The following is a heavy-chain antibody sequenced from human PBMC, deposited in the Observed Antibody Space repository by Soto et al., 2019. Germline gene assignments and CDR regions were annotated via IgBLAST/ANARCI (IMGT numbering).Heavy chain of an antibody. J-gene: IGHJ4*02. Sequence: QITLKESGPTLVKPTQTLTLTCTFSGFSLRNSGVGVGWIRQPPGKALEWLALIYWDDDKRYSPSLKSRLTXXQXXSKNQVVLTMTNMDPVDTATYYCAHLTTGGFYFDYWGRGTLVTVSS. D-gene: IGHD4-17*01. CDR3: AHLTTGGFYFDY. CDR1: GFSLRNSGVG. V-gene: IGHV2-5*02. CDR2: IYWDDDK.